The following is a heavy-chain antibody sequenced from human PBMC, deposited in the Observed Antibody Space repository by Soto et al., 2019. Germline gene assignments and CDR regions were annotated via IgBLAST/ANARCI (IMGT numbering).Heavy chain of an antibody. Sequence: PGGSLRLSCAASGFTFSDYYMSWIRQAPGKGLEWVSYISSSGSTIYYADSVKGRFTISRDNAKNSLYLQMNSLRAEDTAVYYCARTVVPAAIIFYYYGMDVWGQGTTVTVSS. V-gene: IGHV3-11*01. J-gene: IGHJ6*02. CDR2: ISSSGSTI. D-gene: IGHD2-2*01. CDR1: GFTFSDYY. CDR3: ARTVVPAAIIFYYYGMDV.